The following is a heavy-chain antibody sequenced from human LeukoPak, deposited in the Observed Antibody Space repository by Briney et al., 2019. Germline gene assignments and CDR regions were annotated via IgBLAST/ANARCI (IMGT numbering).Heavy chain of an antibody. V-gene: IGHV1-2*02. J-gene: IGHJ3*02. CDR3: ARDLGVFGPKSRAFDI. CDR2: INPNSGGT. D-gene: IGHD3-3*01. CDR1: AYTFTDDF. Sequence: EASVKVSSKASAYTFTDDFMHWVRQAPGQGLEWLGWINPNSGGTNYAQKFQGRVTMTRDTSISTAYIELSRLRSDDTAVYYCARDLGVFGPKSRAFDIWGQGTMVTVSS.